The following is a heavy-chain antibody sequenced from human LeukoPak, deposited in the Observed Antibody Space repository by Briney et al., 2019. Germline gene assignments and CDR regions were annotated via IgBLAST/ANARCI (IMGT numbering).Heavy chain of an antibody. J-gene: IGHJ3*02. V-gene: IGHV1-69*06. CDR2: IIPIFGTA. CDR3: ARDLVKITMIVGRNDAFDI. Sequence: SVKVSCKASGGAFSSYAISWVRQAPGQGLEWMGGIIPIFGTANYAQKFQGRVTISADKSTSTAYMELSSLRSEDTAVYYCARDLVKITMIVGRNDAFDIWGQGTMVTVSS. CDR1: GGAFSSYA. D-gene: IGHD3-22*01.